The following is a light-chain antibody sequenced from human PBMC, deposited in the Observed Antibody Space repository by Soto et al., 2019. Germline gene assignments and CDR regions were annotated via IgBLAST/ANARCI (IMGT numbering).Light chain of an antibody. Sequence: EIVLTQSPATLSLSPGERATLSCRASQTVTNDFDFAWYQQKPGQAPRLLIYDASNRATGIPARFSGSGSGTDFTLTISSLESEDFAVYYCQHRHNFGPGTKVDIK. CDR2: DAS. J-gene: IGKJ3*01. V-gene: IGKV3-11*01. CDR3: QHRHN. CDR1: QTVTND.